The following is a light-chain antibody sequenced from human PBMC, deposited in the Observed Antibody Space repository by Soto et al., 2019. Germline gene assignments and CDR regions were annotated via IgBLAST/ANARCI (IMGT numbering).Light chain of an antibody. V-gene: IGKV3-20*01. J-gene: IGKJ2*01. CDR1: QSVSSSY. CDR3: HQYGSSPPYT. CDR2: GAS. Sequence: EIVLTQSPGTLSLSPGERATLSCRASQSVSSSYLAWYQQKPGQAPRLLIYGASSRSTGIPDRFSGSGSCTDVTLTISRLEPEDFAVYYCHQYGSSPPYTFGQGTKLEIK.